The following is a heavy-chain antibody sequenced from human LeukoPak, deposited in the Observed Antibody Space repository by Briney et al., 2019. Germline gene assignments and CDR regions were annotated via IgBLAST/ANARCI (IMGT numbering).Heavy chain of an antibody. Sequence: GASVKVSCKASGYTFTGYYMHWVRQAPGQGLEWMGRINPNSGGTNSAQKFQGRVTMTRDTSISTAYMELSRLRSDDTAVYYCVRGQRGYCSSTSCSNYWGQGTLVTVSS. CDR2: INPNSGGT. D-gene: IGHD2-2*01. V-gene: IGHV1-2*06. CDR3: VRGQRGYCSSTSCSNY. CDR1: GYTFTGYY. J-gene: IGHJ4*02.